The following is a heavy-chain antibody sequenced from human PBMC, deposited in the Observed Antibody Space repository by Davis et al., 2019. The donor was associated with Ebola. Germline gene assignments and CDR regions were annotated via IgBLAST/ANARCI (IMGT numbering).Heavy chain of an antibody. CDR3: ARDWGPIDP. CDR2: ISTSSSYI. Sequence: GESLKISCAASGFTFSSYSMNWVRQAPGKGLEWVSSISTSSSYIYYADSVKGRFTISRDNAKDSLYLQMNSLGVEDTAVYYCARDWGPIDPWGQGALVTVSS. V-gene: IGHV3-21*01. CDR1: GFTFSSYS. J-gene: IGHJ5*02. D-gene: IGHD3-16*01.